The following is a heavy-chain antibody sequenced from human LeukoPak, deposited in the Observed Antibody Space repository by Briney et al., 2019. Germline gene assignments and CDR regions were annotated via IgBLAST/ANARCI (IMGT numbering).Heavy chain of an antibody. CDR2: IRRNGGST. CDR1: GITLSNYG. Sequence: PGGSLILSCAVSGITLSNYGMSGVRQAPGKGLEYVSAIRRNGGSTYYANSVKGRFTISRDNSKNTLYLQMDSLKSEDMAVYYCARGAPYCGGDCYSPSDYWGQGTLVTVSS. J-gene: IGHJ4*02. V-gene: IGHV3-64*01. D-gene: IGHD2-21*02. CDR3: ARGAPYCGGDCYSPSDY.